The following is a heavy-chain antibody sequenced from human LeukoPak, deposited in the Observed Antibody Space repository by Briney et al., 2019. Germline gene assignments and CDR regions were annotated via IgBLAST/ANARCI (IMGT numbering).Heavy chain of an antibody. Sequence: ASVKVSCKASGYTFTSYDTNWVRQATGQGLEWMGWMNPNSGNIGYAQKFQGRVTMTRNTSITTAYMELSSLRSEDTAVYYCARGTREPYCSSTSCYKGVIDYWGQGTLVTVSS. V-gene: IGHV1-8*01. CDR1: GYTFTSYD. J-gene: IGHJ4*02. CDR3: ARGTREPYCSSTSCYKGVIDY. CDR2: MNPNSGNI. D-gene: IGHD2-2*02.